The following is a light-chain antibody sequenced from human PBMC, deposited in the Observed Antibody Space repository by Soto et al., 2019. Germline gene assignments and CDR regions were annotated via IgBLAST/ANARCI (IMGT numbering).Light chain of an antibody. V-gene: IGLV2-23*02. J-gene: IGLJ1*01. Sequence: QSVLAQPASLSVSPGQSITISCTRTSSDVGSYNFVSWYQQHPGEVPKVMIYEVSKRPSGVSDRFSGSKSGNTASLTISGLQAEDEADYYCCADAGRSTYVFGTGTKVTVL. CDR2: EVS. CDR1: SSDVGSYNF. CDR3: CADAGRSTYV.